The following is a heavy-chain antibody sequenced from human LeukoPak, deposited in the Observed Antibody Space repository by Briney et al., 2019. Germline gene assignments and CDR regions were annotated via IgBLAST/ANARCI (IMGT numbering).Heavy chain of an antibody. CDR3: PREPGSYYYDY. CDR1: GFTFSSYA. Sequence: GGSLRLSCAASGFTFSSYAMHWVRQAPGKGLEYVSAISSNGGSTYYANSVKGRFTISRDNSKNTLYLQMGSLRAEDMAVYYCPREPGSYYYDYWGQGTLVTVSS. CDR2: ISSNGGST. J-gene: IGHJ4*02. V-gene: IGHV3-64*01. D-gene: IGHD3-10*01.